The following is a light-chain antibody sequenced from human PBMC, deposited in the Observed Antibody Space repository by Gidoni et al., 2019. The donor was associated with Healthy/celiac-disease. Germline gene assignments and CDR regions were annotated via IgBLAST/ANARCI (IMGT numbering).Light chain of an antibody. Sequence: QPALTQPASVSGPPGQSITISCTGTSRDVGGYNYVSWYQQHPGKAPKLMIYEVSNRPSGVSNRFSGSKSGNTASLTIAGLQAEDEADYYCSSYTSSSTVVFGGGTKLTVL. CDR1: SRDVGGYNY. V-gene: IGLV2-14*01. J-gene: IGLJ2*01. CDR2: EVS. CDR3: SSYTSSSTVV.